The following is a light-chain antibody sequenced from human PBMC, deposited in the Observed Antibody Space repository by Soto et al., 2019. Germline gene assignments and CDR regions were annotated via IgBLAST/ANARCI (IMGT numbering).Light chain of an antibody. CDR3: QSYDSTLSGPWV. CDR2: GNN. J-gene: IGLJ3*02. Sequence: QSVLTQPPLVSGAPGQRVTISCTGSSSNIGAGYDVHWYQRLPGTAPKLLIYGNNNRPSGVPDRFSGSRSGTSASLAITGLQAEDEADYFCQSYDSTLSGPWVFGGGTKLTVL. V-gene: IGLV1-40*01. CDR1: SSNIGAGYD.